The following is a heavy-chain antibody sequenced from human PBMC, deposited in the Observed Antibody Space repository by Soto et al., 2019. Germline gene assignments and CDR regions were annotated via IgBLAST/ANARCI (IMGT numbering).Heavy chain of an antibody. CDR3: ARRPSGGGFDY. J-gene: IGHJ4*02. CDR2: IRNKANSYTT. Sequence: GLPLRVSCAASGFTFRDHYMDWVRQAPGKGLEWVGRIRNKANSYTTEYAASVKGRFAISRDDSKNSMYLQMNSLKTEDTAVYYCARRPSGGGFDYWGQGTLVTVSS. CDR1: GFTFRDHY. V-gene: IGHV3-72*01. D-gene: IGHD3-10*01.